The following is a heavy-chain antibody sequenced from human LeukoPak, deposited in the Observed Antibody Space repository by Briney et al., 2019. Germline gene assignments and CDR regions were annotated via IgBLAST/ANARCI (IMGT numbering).Heavy chain of an antibody. CDR1: GDSVSNGNYF. CDR2: IYYTGKT. D-gene: IGHD3-10*01. V-gene: IGHV4-61*03. Sequence: PSETLSLTCTVSGDSVSNGNYFWSWLRQPPGKALEWIGYIYYTGKTYYNPSLEGRVTILVDTSRNHFSVKLSSVTAADTAVHYCARSQNYYGSGDYWSQGTLVTASS. J-gene: IGHJ4*02. CDR3: ARSQNYYGSGDY.